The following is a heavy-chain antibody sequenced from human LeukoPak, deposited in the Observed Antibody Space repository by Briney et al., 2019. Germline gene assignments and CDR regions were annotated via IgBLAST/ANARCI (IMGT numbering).Heavy chain of an antibody. CDR3: ARALLCCGDCYPPYYFDY. Sequence: PSETLSLTCTVSGGSISSSSYYWGWLRQPPGKGLEWIGSIYYSGSTYYNPSLKSRVTISVDTAKNLFSLKLSSVTAADTAVYYCARALLCCGDCYPPYYFDYWGQGTLVTVSS. CDR2: IYYSGST. V-gene: IGHV4-39*01. CDR1: GGSISSSSYY. D-gene: IGHD2-21*02. J-gene: IGHJ4*02.